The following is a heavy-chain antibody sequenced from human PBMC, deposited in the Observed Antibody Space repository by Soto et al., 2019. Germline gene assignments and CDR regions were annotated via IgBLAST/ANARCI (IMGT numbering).Heavy chain of an antibody. J-gene: IGHJ4*02. Sequence: GASVKVSCKASGGTFSSYAISWVRQAPGQGLEWKGGIIPIFGTANYAQKFQGRVTMTRDTSTSTVYMELSSLRSEDTAVYYCARGGGRYYYDSSGYAGVDYWGQGTLVTVSS. CDR3: ARGGGRYYYDSSGYAGVDY. D-gene: IGHD3-22*01. CDR2: IIPIFGTA. CDR1: GGTFSSYA. V-gene: IGHV1-69*05.